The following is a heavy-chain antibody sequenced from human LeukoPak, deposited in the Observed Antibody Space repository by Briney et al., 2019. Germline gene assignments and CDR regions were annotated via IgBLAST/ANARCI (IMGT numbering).Heavy chain of an antibody. CDR1: GFTFSSYW. J-gene: IGHJ4*02. CDR2: IKKEGSEK. D-gene: IGHD3-9*01. CDR3: ARVRGYDILTGYYSPYFDY. V-gene: IGHV3-7*01. Sequence: GGSLRLSCPASGFTFSSYWMSWVRQAPGKGLEWVANIKKEGSEKYYVDSVKGRFTISRDNAKNSLYLQMNSLRAEDTAVYYCARVRGYDILTGYYSPYFDYWGQGTLVTVSS.